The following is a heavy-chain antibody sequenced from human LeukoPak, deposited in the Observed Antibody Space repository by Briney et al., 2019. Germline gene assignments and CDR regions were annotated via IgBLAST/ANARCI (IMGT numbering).Heavy chain of an antibody. D-gene: IGHD3-22*01. V-gene: IGHV4-59*01. Sequence: SETLSLTCTVSGGSISTYYWSWIRQPPGKALEWIGYIYYSGSTNYNPSLKSRVTISVDTSKKQFSLKLSSVTAADTAVYYCARECYYDSSGYYPPHAFDIWSQGTMVTVSS. J-gene: IGHJ3*02. CDR3: ARECYYDSSGYYPPHAFDI. CDR2: IYYSGST. CDR1: GGSISTYY.